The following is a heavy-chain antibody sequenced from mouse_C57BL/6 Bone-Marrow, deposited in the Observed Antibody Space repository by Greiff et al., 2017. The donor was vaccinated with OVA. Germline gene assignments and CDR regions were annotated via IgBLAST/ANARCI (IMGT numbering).Heavy chain of an antibody. D-gene: IGHD2-3*01. CDR2: IDPSDSYT. CDR3: ARHVDD. V-gene: IGHV1-50*01. Sequence: QVQLQQPGAELVKPGASVKLSCKASGYTFTSYWMQWVKQRPGQGLEWIGEIDPSDSYTNYNQKFKGKATLTVDTSSSTAYMQLSSLTSEDSAVYYCARHVDDWGKGTTLTVSS. J-gene: IGHJ2*01. CDR1: GYTFTSYW.